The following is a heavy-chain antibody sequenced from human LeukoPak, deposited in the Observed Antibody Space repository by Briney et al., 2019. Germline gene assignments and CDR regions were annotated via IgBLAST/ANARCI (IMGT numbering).Heavy chain of an antibody. CDR2: MSYDGGNK. D-gene: IGHD2-15*01. CDR3: AKDDCSGGSCYSGYYYHCYSMDV. J-gene: IGHJ6*02. CDR1: GFSFRSDG. Sequence: PGGSLRLSCAASGFSFRSDGMHWVRQAPGKGLEWVAVMSYDGGNKHYAESVKGRFTISRDNARDTLYLQMNSLRAKDTAIYYCAKDDCSGGSCYSGYYYHCYSMDVWGQGTTVTVSS. V-gene: IGHV3-30*18.